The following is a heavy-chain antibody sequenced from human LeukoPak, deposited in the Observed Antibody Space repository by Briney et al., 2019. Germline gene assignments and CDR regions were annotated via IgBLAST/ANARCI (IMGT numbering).Heavy chain of an antibody. Sequence: SETLSLTCAVYGGSFSGYYWSWIRQPPGKGLEWIGEINHSGSTNYNPSLKSQVTISVGTSKNQFSLKLSSVTAADTAMYYCARGQSPFVSSSSYFDYWGQGTLVTVSS. J-gene: IGHJ4*02. D-gene: IGHD6-6*01. CDR2: INHSGST. CDR1: GGSFSGYY. CDR3: ARGQSPFVSSSSYFDY. V-gene: IGHV4-34*01.